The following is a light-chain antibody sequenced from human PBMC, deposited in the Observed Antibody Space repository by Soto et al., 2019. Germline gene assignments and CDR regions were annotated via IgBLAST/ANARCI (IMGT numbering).Light chain of an antibody. CDR1: SSDVGGYNY. V-gene: IGLV2-14*01. Sequence: QSVLTQPASVSGSPGQSITISCTGTSSDVGGYNYVSWYQQHPGKAPKLMIYDVSNRPSGVSNRFSGSMSGNTASLTISGLQAEDEADYYCSSYTSSSTLVVFGGGNKLTVL. J-gene: IGLJ2*01. CDR3: SSYTSSSTLVV. CDR2: DVS.